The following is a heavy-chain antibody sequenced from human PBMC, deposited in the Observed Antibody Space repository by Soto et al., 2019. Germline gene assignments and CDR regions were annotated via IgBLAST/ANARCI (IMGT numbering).Heavy chain of an antibody. CDR2: FYYSGST. V-gene: IGHV4-39*01. J-gene: IGHJ4*02. CDR3: ARLNPADSYDILTGLRSFRFVDY. Sequence: QLQLQESGPGLMKPSETLSLTCTVSGGSISSISYYWGWIRQPPGKGLEWIGNFYYSGSTYYSPSLKSRVTISVDTSKNQFSLKLSSVTAADTAVYYCARLNPADSYDILTGLRSFRFVDYWGQGTLVTVSS. CDR1: GGSISSISYY. D-gene: IGHD3-9*01.